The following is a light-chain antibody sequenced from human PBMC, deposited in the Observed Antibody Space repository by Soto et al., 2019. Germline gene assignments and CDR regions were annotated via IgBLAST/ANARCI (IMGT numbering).Light chain of an antibody. CDR3: DSYTSGSSYV. V-gene: IGLV2-14*01. Sequence: QSALTQPASVSGSPGQSITISCTGTSSDVGGYNYVSWYQQHPGKAPKLMIYDVSYRPSGVSDRISGSKSGNTASLTITGRQSEDEADYYCDSYTSGSSYVFGTGTKLTVL. CDR2: DVS. CDR1: SSDVGGYNY. J-gene: IGLJ1*01.